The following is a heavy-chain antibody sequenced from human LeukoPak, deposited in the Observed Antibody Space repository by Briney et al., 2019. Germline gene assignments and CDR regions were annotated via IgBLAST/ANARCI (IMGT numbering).Heavy chain of an antibody. V-gene: IGHV3-74*01. CDR1: GFTFGNSW. CDR3: VVVVEPPDSDGFDV. D-gene: IGHD1-14*01. J-gene: IGHJ4*02. CDR2: INADGSTA. Sequence: GGSLRLSCAASGFTFGNSWVHWVRQAPGKGLVWVSLINADGSTATYADSVKGRFTISRDNARNTLSLQMNSLTIEDTAVYYCVVVVEPPDSDGFDVWGQGTLVTVSS.